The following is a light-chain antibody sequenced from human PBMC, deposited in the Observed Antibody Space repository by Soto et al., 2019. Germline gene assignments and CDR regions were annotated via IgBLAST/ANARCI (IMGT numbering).Light chain of an antibody. CDR1: QSVTTK. J-gene: IGKJ2*01. Sequence: EIVMTQSPATLSVSPGDRATLSCRASQSVTTKWAWYQQKSGQAPRLLIYAASTRATGIPARFSGSGSETEFTLTITSLQSEDFAIYYCQHYDGWPPYTFGQGTKLDI. CDR3: QHYDGWPPYT. CDR2: AAS. V-gene: IGKV3-15*01.